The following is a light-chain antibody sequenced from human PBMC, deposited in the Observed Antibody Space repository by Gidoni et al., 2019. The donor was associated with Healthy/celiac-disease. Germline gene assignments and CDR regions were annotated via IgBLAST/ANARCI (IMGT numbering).Light chain of an antibody. CDR2: WAS. CDR1: QSVLYSSNNKNY. V-gene: IGKV4-1*01. J-gene: IGKJ1*01. Sequence: DIVMTQSPDSLAVSLGERATINCKSSQSVLYSSNNKNYLAWYQQKPGQPPKLLIYWASTRESGVPERFSGSGSGTHFTITITSLQAEDVAVYYCQQYYTTRTFGQGTKVEIK. CDR3: QQYYTTRT.